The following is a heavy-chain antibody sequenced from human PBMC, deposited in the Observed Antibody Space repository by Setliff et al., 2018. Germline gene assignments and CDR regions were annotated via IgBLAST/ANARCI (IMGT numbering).Heavy chain of an antibody. J-gene: IGHJ4*02. V-gene: IGHV3-74*01. CDR3: VAVWWNYPTV. CDR2: INSDGSGT. Sequence: HPGGSLRLSCLASGFTFDDYGMSWVRQAPGKGLVWFSHINSDGSGTSYADSVKGRFTISRDNAKNTLYLQMNSLRAEDTAVFYCVAVWWNYPTVWGQGTLVTVSS. CDR1: GFTFDDYG. D-gene: IGHD1-7*01.